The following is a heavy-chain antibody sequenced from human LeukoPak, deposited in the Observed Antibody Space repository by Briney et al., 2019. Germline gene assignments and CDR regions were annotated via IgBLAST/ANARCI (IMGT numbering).Heavy chain of an antibody. CDR1: GFTFSSYG. CDR3: AKAGDSSSFDY. CDR2: ISYDGSNK. J-gene: IGHJ4*02. Sequence: GRSLRLSCAASGFTFSSYGMHWVRQAPGKGLEWVAVISYDGSNKYYADSVKGRFTISRDNSKNTLYLQMNSLRAEDTAVYYCAKAGDSSSFDYWGQGTLVTVSS. D-gene: IGHD6-13*01. V-gene: IGHV3-30*18.